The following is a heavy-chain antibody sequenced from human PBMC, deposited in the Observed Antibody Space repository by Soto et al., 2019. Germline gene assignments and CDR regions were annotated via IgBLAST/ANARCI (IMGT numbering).Heavy chain of an antibody. Sequence: GGSLRLSCAASGFTFSSYWMHWVRQAPGKGLVWVSRINSDGSSTSYADSVKGRFTISRDNAKNTLYLQMNSLRAEDTAVYYCARDRWXFGELSRDLYYYYGMDVWGPGTTVTVSS. CDR3: ARDRWXFGELSRDLYYYYGMDV. J-gene: IGHJ6*02. D-gene: IGHD3-10*01. V-gene: IGHV3-74*01. CDR1: GFTFSSYW. CDR2: INSDGSST.